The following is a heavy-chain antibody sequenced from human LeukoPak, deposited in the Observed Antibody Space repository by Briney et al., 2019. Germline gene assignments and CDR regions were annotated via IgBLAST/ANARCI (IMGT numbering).Heavy chain of an antibody. CDR3: AKVAYSDYFDY. V-gene: IGHV3-23*01. Sequence: GGSLSLSCAASGFTFTGYAINWVRQAPGKGLERVSAASRDADRTYYADSVKGRFTISRDNSKNTVWLQINSLRAEDTAIYYCAKVAYSDYFDYWGQGAPVTVSS. D-gene: IGHD6-13*01. CDR1: GFTFTGYA. CDR2: ASRDADRT. J-gene: IGHJ4*02.